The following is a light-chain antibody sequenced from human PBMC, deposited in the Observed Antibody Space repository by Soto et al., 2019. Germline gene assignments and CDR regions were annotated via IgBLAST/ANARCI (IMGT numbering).Light chain of an antibody. CDR1: QSVSSNY. CDR3: QQYGSSPLT. Sequence: DIVLTQSPGTLSLSPGERATLSCRASQSVSSNYLAWYQQKPGQTPKVLIYRASTRATGIPDRFSGSGSGTDFTLTISRLEAEDFAVYYCQQYGSSPLTFGGGGKV. V-gene: IGKV3-20*01. CDR2: RAS. J-gene: IGKJ4*01.